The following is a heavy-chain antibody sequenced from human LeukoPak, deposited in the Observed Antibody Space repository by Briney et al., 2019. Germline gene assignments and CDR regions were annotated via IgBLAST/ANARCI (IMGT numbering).Heavy chain of an antibody. Sequence: SETLSLTCTVSGGSISTSSYYWGWIRQPPGKGLEWIGSIFYSGSTYYNPSLKSRVTISVDTSKNQFFLKLSSVTAADTAVYYCGRRGSGWYNAFDIWGQGTMVTVSS. CDR3: GRRGSGWYNAFDI. D-gene: IGHD6-19*01. CDR2: IFYSGST. J-gene: IGHJ3*02. V-gene: IGHV4-39*01. CDR1: GGSISTSSYY.